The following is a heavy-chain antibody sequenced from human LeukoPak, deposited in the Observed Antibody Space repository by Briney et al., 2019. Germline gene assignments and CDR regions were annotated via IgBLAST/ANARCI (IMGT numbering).Heavy chain of an antibody. J-gene: IGHJ6*03. D-gene: IGHD3-3*01. CDR1: GFTFSDYY. Sequence: PGGSLRLSCAASGFTFSDYYMSWIRQAPGKGLEWVSYISSSGSTIYYADSVKGRFTISRDNAKNSLYLQMNSLRAEDTAVYYCARKSFEGATQRFLGPTRYYYTDVWGKGTTVTVSS. CDR2: ISSSGSTI. CDR3: ARKSFEGATQRFLGPTRYYYTDV. V-gene: IGHV3-11*04.